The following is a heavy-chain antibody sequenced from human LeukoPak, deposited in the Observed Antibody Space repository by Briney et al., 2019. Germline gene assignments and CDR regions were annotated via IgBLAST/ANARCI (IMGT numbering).Heavy chain of an antibody. CDR3: ARWDRIYDYGDYEDY. CDR1: GYTFTSYY. Sequence: ASVKVSCKASGYTFTSYYMHWVRQAPGQGLEWMGIINPSGGSTSYAQKFQGRVTMTRDTSTSTAYMELSSLRSEDTAVYYCARWDRIYDYGDYEDYWGQGTLVTVSS. D-gene: IGHD4-17*01. V-gene: IGHV1-46*01. J-gene: IGHJ4*02. CDR2: INPSGGST.